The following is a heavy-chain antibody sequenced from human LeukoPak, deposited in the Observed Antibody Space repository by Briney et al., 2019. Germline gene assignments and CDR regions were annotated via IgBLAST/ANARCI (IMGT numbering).Heavy chain of an antibody. J-gene: IGHJ4*02. D-gene: IGHD6-13*01. CDR1: GFTFSSYA. V-gene: IGHV3-23*01. Sequence: GGSLRLSCAASGFTFSSYAMSWVRQAPGKGLEWVSAISGSGGSTYYADSVKGRFTISRDNSKNTLYLQMNSLRAEDTAVYYCAKALHSSSWYWNFDYWGQGTLVTVSS. CDR2: ISGSGGST. CDR3: AKALHSSSWYWNFDY.